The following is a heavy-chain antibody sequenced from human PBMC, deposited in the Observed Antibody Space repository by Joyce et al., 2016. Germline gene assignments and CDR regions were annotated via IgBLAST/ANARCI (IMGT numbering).Heavy chain of an antibody. V-gene: IGHV4-4*02. Sequence: QVQLQESGPGLVKPSGTLSLTCAVSGGSISSAHWWSWVRQPPGKGLEWIGEIYLGGSTTYNPSLKRRVTISVDKSKNQLSLKMNSVTAADTAVYYCARNSAYSQDSWGQGTLVTVSS. D-gene: IGHD5-12*01. CDR1: GGSISSAHW. CDR3: ARNSAYSQDS. CDR2: IYLGGST. J-gene: IGHJ5*01.